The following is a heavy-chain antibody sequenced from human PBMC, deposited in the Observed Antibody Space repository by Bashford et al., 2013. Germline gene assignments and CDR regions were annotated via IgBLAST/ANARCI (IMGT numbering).Heavy chain of an antibody. CDR2: IWYDGSKK. Sequence: VRQAPGKGLEWVALIWYDGSKKYYADSVKGRFTISRDNSENTLFLQMNSLRAEDTAVYYCARDRHRLDHWGQGTLVTVSS. J-gene: IGHJ4*02. V-gene: IGHV3-33*01. CDR3: ARDRHRLDH.